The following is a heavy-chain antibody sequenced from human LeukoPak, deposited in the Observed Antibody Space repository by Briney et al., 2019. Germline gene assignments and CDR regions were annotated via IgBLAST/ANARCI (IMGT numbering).Heavy chain of an antibody. CDR1: GGSISSGSYY. J-gene: IGHJ5*02. V-gene: IGHV4-61*02. CDR3: ARGAPSSWTGIWFDP. CDR2: IYTSGST. D-gene: IGHD6-13*01. Sequence: SETLSLTCTVSGGSISSGSYYWRWIRQPAGKGLEWIGRIYTSGSTNYNPSLKSRVTISVDTSKNQFSLKLSSVTAADTAVYYCARGAPSSWTGIWFDPWGQGTLVTVSS.